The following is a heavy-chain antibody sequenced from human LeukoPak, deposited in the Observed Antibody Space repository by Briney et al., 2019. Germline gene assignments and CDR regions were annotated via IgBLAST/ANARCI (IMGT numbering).Heavy chain of an antibody. CDR1: GGSFSGYY. CDR2: INHSGST. J-gene: IGHJ4*02. V-gene: IGHV4-34*01. D-gene: IGHD3-22*01. CDR3: ARGSSGYYEFDY. Sequence: SETLSLTCAVCGGSFSGYYWSWIRQPPGKGLEWIGEINHSGSTNYNPSLKSRVTISVDTSKNQFSLKLSSVTAADTAVYYCARGSSGYYEFDYWGQGTLVTVSS.